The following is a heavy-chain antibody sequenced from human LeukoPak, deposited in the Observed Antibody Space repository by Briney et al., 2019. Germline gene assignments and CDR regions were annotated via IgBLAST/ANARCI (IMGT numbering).Heavy chain of an antibody. CDR2: IYHSGST. J-gene: IGHJ4*02. CDR1: GDSISSGSFY. Sequence: SQTLSLTCSVSGDSISSGSFYWSWIRQPPGKGLECIGSIYHSGSTYYNPSLKSRVTISVDTSKNQFSLNLSSVTAADTAMYYCARAVGTSRNFFDYWGQGTLVTVSS. CDR3: ARAVGTSRNFFDY. V-gene: IGHV4-39*07. D-gene: IGHD4-23*01.